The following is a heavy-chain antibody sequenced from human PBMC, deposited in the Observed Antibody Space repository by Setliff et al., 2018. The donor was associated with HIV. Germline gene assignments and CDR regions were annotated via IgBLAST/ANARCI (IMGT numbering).Heavy chain of an antibody. CDR2: ISGSAGTT. D-gene: IGHD1-26*01. CDR1: GLTFSRYG. J-gene: IGHJ4*02. Sequence: GGSLRLSCAVSGLTFSRYGFHWVRQVPGKGLDWVSGISGSAGTTYYADSVKGRFTISRDNVKNSLYLQMNSLRAEDTAVYYCARDRYSGSSTDNWGQGTLVTVSS. CDR3: ARDRYSGSSTDN. V-gene: IGHV3-48*04.